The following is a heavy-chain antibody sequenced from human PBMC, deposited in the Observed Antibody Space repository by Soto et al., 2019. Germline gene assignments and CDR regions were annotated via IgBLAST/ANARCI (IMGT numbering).Heavy chain of an antibody. J-gene: IGHJ4*02. D-gene: IGHD4-17*01. CDR3: TIDDYYGGTSRD. Sequence: EVQLVESGGTLVQPGGSLRLSCAASGLTFSSPWMSWVRQAPGKGLEWVANMKQDDSEKYYLESVKGRFTISRDNTKNSPDLQMNSLRVEDTAVYYCTIDDYYGGTSRDWGQGTLVTVSS. CDR1: GLTFSSPW. CDR2: MKQDDSEK. V-gene: IGHV3-7*01.